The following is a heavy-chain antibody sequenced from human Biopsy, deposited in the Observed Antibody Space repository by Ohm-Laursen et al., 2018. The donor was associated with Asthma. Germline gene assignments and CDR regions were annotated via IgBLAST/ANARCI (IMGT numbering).Heavy chain of an antibody. V-gene: IGHV4-31*02. CDR1: YGSITSVGYY. J-gene: IGHJ4*02. Sequence: QTLSLTCAVSYGSITSVGYYWTWIRQHPGKGLEWIGFIYYSGSTYYNPSLKSRVSISIDTSKNQFSLKLSSVTAADTAVYYCARAQDYYDSRGYYRSFDYWGQGTLVTVSS. CDR2: IYYSGST. CDR3: ARAQDYYDSRGYYRSFDY. D-gene: IGHD3-22*01.